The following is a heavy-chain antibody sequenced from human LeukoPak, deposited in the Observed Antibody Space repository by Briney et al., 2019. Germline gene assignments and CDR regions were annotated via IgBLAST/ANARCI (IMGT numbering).Heavy chain of an antibody. J-gene: IGHJ4*02. V-gene: IGHV1-8*02. Sequence: ASVKVSCKASGYTFKNYDINWDRQATGQGLEWMGWMNPNSGNTGLAQKFQDRVSMTRDTSINTAYMELTSLRSGDTAVYYCARATPGGLHGYSFDYWGQGTVVTVYS. CDR1: GYTFKNYD. CDR2: MNPNSGNT. D-gene: IGHD5-24*01. CDR3: ARATPGGLHGYSFDY.